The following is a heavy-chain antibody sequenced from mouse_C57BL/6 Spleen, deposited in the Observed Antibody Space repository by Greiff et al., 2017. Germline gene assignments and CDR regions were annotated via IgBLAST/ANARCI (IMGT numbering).Heavy chain of an antibody. Sequence: VQPQQSGAELVRPGTSVKVSCKASGYAFTNYLIEWVKQRPGQGLEWIGVINPGSGGTNYNEKFKGKATLTADKSSSTAYMQLSSLTSEDSAVXFCAMSIYGNYAMDYWGQGTSVTVSS. D-gene: IGHD2-1*01. J-gene: IGHJ4*01. CDR2: INPGSGGT. CDR3: AMSIYGNYAMDY. CDR1: GYAFTNYL. V-gene: IGHV1-54*01.